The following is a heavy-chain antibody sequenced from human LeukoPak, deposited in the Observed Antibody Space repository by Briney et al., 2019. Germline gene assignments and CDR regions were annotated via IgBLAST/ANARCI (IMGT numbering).Heavy chain of an antibody. CDR3: ARDRRITIFGVVTHRWFDP. Sequence: SETLSLTCTVSGGSICSGGYYWSWIRQHPGKGLEWVGYIYFSGSIYYNPSLKSRVTISMDTSKNQFSLKLSSVAAADTAVYYCARDRRITIFGVVTHRWFDPWGQGTPVTVSS. CDR1: GGSICSGGYY. D-gene: IGHD3-3*01. CDR2: IYFSGSI. J-gene: IGHJ5*02. V-gene: IGHV4-31*03.